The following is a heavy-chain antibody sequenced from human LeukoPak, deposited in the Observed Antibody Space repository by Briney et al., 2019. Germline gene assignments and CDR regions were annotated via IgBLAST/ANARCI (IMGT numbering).Heavy chain of an antibody. CDR3: AREDPSVNAAFDI. D-gene: IGHD2/OR15-2a*01. Sequence: GESLRLSCAASGFTFSSYGMHWVRQVPGKGLEWVAGIWYDESNKYYAYSVEGRFTISRDNSKNTLDLEMNSLRAEDTAVYYCAREDPSVNAAFDIWGQGTMVTASS. CDR1: GFTFSSYG. CDR2: IWYDESNK. J-gene: IGHJ3*02. V-gene: IGHV3-33*01.